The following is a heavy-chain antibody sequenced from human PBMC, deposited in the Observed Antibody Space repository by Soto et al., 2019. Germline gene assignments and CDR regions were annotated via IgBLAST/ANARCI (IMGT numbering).Heavy chain of an antibody. Sequence: SGGSLRLSCAASGFIFTSYAMNWVRQAPGKGLEWVSYISSNSGTIYYTDSVEGRFTISRDNTKNSLYLQMNSLRDEDTAVYYCARDWYYYGSGSYYPFDYWGQGTLVTVSS. CDR1: GFIFTSYA. D-gene: IGHD3-10*01. J-gene: IGHJ4*02. CDR2: ISSNSGTI. CDR3: ARDWYYYGSGSYYPFDY. V-gene: IGHV3-48*02.